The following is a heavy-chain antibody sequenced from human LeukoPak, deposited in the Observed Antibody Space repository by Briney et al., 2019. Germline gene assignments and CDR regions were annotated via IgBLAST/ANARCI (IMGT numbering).Heavy chain of an antibody. CDR3: AREPLLWTTVTTSFDY. D-gene: IGHD4-17*01. CDR2: IYTSGST. V-gene: IGHV4-61*02. J-gene: IGHJ4*02. CDR1: GGSISSGSYY. Sequence: SQTLSLTCTVSGGSISSGSYYWSWIRQPAGKGLEWIGRIYTSGSTNYNPSLKSRVTISVDTSKNQFSLKLSSVTAADTAVYYCAREPLLWTTVTTSFDYWGQGTLVTVSS.